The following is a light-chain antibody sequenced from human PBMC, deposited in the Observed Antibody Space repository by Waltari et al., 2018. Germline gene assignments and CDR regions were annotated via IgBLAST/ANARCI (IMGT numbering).Light chain of an antibody. V-gene: IGLV1-40*01. Sequence: QSVLTQPPSVSGAPGQKVTISCTGSGSNLRAGYDVPWYQHLPRAAPKLLIYGTSSRPLGVPDRFFGSTSGTSASLAITGLQAEDEADYYCQSYDTTLSVVFGGGTKLTVL. CDR3: QSYDTTLSVV. CDR1: GSNLRAGYD. CDR2: GTS. J-gene: IGLJ3*02.